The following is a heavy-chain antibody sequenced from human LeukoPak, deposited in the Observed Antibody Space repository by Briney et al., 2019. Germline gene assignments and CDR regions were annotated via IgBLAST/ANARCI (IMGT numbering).Heavy chain of an antibody. V-gene: IGHV3-53*01. CDR3: ARGPNLGKASGWFDYYYYYGMDV. CDR1: GFTVSSNY. CDR2: IYSGGST. Sequence: GGSLRLSCAASGFTVSSNYMSWVRQAPGKGLEWVSVIYSGGSTYYADSVKGRFSISRDNSKNTLYLQMNSLRAEDTAVYYCARGPNLGKASGWFDYYYYYGMDVWGQGTTVTVSS. D-gene: IGHD6-19*01. J-gene: IGHJ6*02.